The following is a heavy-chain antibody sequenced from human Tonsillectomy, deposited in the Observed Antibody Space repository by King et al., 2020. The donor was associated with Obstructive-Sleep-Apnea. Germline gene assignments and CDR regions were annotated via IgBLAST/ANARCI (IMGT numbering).Heavy chain of an antibody. J-gene: IGHJ6*02. CDR1: GFTFDEYA. Sequence: VQLVESGGGLVQPGRSLRLSCAASGFTFDEYAMHWVRQAPGKGLEWVSGISWNSGSIGYADSGKGRFTISRDNAKNSLYLQMNSLRAEDTALYYCAKDPSDYYYGMDVWGQGTTVTVSS. V-gene: IGHV3-9*01. CDR3: AKDPSDYYYGMDV. CDR2: ISWNSGSI. D-gene: IGHD3-10*01.